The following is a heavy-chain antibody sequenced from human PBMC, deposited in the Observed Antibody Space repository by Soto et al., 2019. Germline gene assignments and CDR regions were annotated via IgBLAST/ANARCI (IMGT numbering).Heavy chain of an antibody. D-gene: IGHD6-6*01. CDR3: VSLVERSDIAFDI. CDR2: INGDGSST. CDR1: GFTFRRYW. Sequence: EVQLVESGGGLVQPGGSLRLSCAASGFTFRRYWMHWVRQASGKGLVWVSRINGDGSSTSYADSVKGRFTVSRDNAENTLYLQMNSLRVEDTAVYYCVSLVERSDIAFDIWGQGTMVTVSS. J-gene: IGHJ3*02. V-gene: IGHV3-74*01.